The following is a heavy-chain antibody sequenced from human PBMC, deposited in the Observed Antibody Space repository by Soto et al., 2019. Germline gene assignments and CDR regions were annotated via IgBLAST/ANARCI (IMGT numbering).Heavy chain of an antibody. Sequence: SETLSLTCTVSGGSVSSGNYYWGWIRQPPGKGLDWIGNIYYTGSTDYNPSLKSRVTMSVDTSKSQFSLRLHSVTAADTAVYYCARMSVTMRNWFDPWGEGTLVTVSS. J-gene: IGHJ5*02. CDR3: ARMSVTMRNWFDP. D-gene: IGHD3-22*01. V-gene: IGHV4-61*01. CDR2: IYYTGST. CDR1: GGSVSSGNYY.